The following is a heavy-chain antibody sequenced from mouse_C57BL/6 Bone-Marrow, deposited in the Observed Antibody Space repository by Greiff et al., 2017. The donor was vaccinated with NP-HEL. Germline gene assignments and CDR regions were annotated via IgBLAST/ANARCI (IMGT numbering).Heavy chain of an antibody. D-gene: IGHD1-1*01. CDR2: IDPANGNT. CDR3: ARFTTVVATSSTFDY. CDR1: GFNIKNTY. Sequence: VQLQQSVAELVRPGASVKLSCTASGFNIKNTYMHWVKQRPEQGLEWIGRIDPANGNTKYAPQFQGKATITADPSSNTAYLQLSSLTSEDTAIYYCARFTTVVATSSTFDYWGQGTTLTVSS. V-gene: IGHV14-3*01. J-gene: IGHJ2*01.